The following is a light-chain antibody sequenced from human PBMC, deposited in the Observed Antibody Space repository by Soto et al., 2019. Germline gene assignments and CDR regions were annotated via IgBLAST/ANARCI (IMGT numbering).Light chain of an antibody. V-gene: IGKV3-20*01. J-gene: IGKJ1*01. CDR2: GAS. CDR1: QSVSSNY. Sequence: VLTQSPGTLSLSPGERATLSCSASQSVSSNYLAWYQQKPGRAPRLLIYGASSRATGIPDRFSGSGSGTDFTLTIDRLEPEDFAVYYCQQYGSSPSTFGQGTKVDIK. CDR3: QQYGSSPST.